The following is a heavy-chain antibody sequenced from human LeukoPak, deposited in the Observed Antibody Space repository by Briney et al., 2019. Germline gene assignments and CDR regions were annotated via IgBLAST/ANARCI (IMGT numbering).Heavy chain of an antibody. Sequence: SETLSLTCTVSGGSISIYYWSWIRQPPGKGLEWIGYIYYSGSTNYNPSLKSRVTMSVDTSKNQFSLKLSSVNAGDTAVYYCARDFGWFGESNRGEFAPWGQGTLVTVSS. D-gene: IGHD3-10*01. CDR1: GGSISIYY. J-gene: IGHJ5*02. CDR3: ARDFGWFGESNRGEFAP. V-gene: IGHV4-59*01. CDR2: IYYSGST.